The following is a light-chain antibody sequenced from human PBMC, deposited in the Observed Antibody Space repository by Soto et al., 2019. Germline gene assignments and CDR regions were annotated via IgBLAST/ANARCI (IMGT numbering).Light chain of an antibody. V-gene: IGLV2-23*01. CDR2: EGS. CDR1: SSDVGSYNL. CDR3: YSYAGSMTSV. Sequence: QSALTQPASVSGSPGQSITISCTGTSSDVGSYNLVSWYQQHPGKAPKLVIYEGSKRPSGVSNRFSGSKSGNTASLTISGLQAEDEADYYCYSYAGSMTSVFGGGTQLTVL. J-gene: IGLJ2*01.